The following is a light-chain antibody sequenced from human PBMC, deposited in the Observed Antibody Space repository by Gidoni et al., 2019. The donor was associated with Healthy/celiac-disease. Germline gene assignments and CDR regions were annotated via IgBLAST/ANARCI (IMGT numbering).Light chain of an antibody. CDR1: KSISSR. V-gene: IGKV1-5*01. CDR2: VAS. Sequence: DIQLTQPPSTLSASVGHRVTITCRASKSISSRVAWYQQKPGKAPKLLIYVASRLESGVPRRFSGSGSGKEITITISRLQADDFANYYRQQYNSWWTFGQGTKVEIK. J-gene: IGKJ1*01. CDR3: QQYNSWWT.